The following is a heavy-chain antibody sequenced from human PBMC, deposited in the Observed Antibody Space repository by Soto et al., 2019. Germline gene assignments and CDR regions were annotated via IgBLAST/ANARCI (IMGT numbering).Heavy chain of an antibody. CDR3: ASTRSRISVDYYYGMDV. CDR2: IILPFGTP. D-gene: IGHD2-15*01. J-gene: IGHJ6*02. CDR1: GTTFSNYA. Sequence: SVKVSCKASGTTFSNYAIGWVRQAHGQGLEWMGGIILPFGTPNYAQKFQGRVTITADESTSTAYMELSSLRSEDTAVYYCASTRSRISVDYYYGMDVWGQGTTVTVSS. V-gene: IGHV1-69*13.